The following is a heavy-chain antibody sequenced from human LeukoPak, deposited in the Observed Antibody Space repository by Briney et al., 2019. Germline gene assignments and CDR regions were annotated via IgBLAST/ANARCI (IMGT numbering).Heavy chain of an antibody. CDR2: IFGDGETT. CDR1: GFTFATYA. Sequence: GSLLLSCAASGFTFATYAMHWVRQAPGKGLEYVSLIFGDGETTHYADSVKGRFTISRDNSKNSLYLQVNNLKTDDTAFYYCAQDWWGSYLSWGRGTLVTVSS. CDR3: AQDWWGSYLS. J-gene: IGHJ4*02. D-gene: IGHD1-26*01. V-gene: IGHV3-43*02.